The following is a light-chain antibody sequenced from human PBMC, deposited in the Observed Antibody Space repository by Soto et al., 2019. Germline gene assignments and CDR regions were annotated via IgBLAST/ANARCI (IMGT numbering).Light chain of an antibody. J-gene: IGKJ3*01. V-gene: IGKV1-27*01. CDR3: QKHDGAPFT. CDR1: QGIRNY. CDR2: AGS. Sequence: DIQMTQSPSSLSASVGDRVTITCRASQGIRNYLAWYQQKPGKVPKLLIHAGSSLQSGVPSRFSGSGSGTDFTLTISSLQPEDVATYYCQKHDGAPFTFGPGTKVDIK.